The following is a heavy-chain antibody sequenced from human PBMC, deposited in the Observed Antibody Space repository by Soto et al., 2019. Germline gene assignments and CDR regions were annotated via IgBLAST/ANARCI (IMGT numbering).Heavy chain of an antibody. Sequence: EVQLLESGGGLVQPGGSLRLSCAASGFTFSSYAMRWVRQAPGKGLEWVSAISGSGGSTYYADYVKGRFTISRDNSKNTLYLQMNSLRAEDTAVYYCAKQEDIVLMVYIFDIWGQGTMVTDSS. D-gene: IGHD2-8*01. CDR3: AKQEDIVLMVYIFDI. V-gene: IGHV3-23*01. CDR1: GFTFSSYA. J-gene: IGHJ3*02. CDR2: ISGSGGST.